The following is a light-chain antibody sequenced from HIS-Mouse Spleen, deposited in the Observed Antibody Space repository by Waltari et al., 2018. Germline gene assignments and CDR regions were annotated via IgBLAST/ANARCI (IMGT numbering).Light chain of an antibody. CDR1: SSNIGSNP. Sequence: QSVLTQPPSASGTPGQRVSRSCSGSSSNIGSNPVNWYQQLPGTAPKLLIYSNNQRPSGVPDRFSGSKSGTSASLAISGLQSEDEADYYCAAWDDSLNGPVFGGGTKLTVL. J-gene: IGLJ2*01. V-gene: IGLV1-44*01. CDR2: SNN. CDR3: AAWDDSLNGPV.